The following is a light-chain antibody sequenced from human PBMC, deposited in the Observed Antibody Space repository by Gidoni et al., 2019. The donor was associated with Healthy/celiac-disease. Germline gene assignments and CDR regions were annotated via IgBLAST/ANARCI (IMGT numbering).Light chain of an antibody. Sequence: DIVMTQSPYSLAVPLGERATINCKSSQSVLYSANNKNYLAWYQQKPGQPPKLLIYWASTRESGVPDRFSGSGSGTDFTLTISSLQAEDVAVYYCQQYYSTPQTFGQGTKVEIK. CDR3: QQYYSTPQT. CDR2: WAS. V-gene: IGKV4-1*01. CDR1: QSVLYSANNKNY. J-gene: IGKJ1*01.